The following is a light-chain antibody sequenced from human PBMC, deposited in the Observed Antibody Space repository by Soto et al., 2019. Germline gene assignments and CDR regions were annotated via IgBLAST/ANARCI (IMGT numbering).Light chain of an antibody. CDR3: QQFGSSSWT. CDR2: GAS. J-gene: IGKJ1*01. V-gene: IGKV3-20*01. CDR1: QSVSSSY. Sequence: ESVLTQSPGTLSLSPGEKATLSCRASQSVSSSYLAWYQQKPGQAPRLLIYGASSRATGIPDRFSGSGSGTYVTLTVSRLEPEDFTVYYWQQFGSSSWTFGQGTKLEIK.